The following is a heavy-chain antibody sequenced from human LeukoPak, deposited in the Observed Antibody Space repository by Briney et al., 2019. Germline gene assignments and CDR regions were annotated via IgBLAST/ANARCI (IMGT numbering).Heavy chain of an antibody. CDR1: GFTFRSYA. J-gene: IGHJ4*02. CDR3: ATDRAAATYEDY. D-gene: IGHD6-13*01. CDR2: ISYDGSVK. V-gene: IGHV3-30-3*01. Sequence: GGSLRLSCAASGFTFRSYAMHWVRQAPGKGLEWVAVISYDGSVKYYADSVQGRFTISRDNSKNTLSLQMNSLRAEDTAVYYCATDRAAATYEDYWGQGTLVTVSS.